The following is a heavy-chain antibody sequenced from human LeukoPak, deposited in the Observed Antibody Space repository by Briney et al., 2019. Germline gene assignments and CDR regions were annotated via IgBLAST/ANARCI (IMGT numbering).Heavy chain of an antibody. D-gene: IGHD6-19*01. V-gene: IGHV3-23*01. J-gene: IGHJ4*02. CDR2: ISGGCGST. CDR3: AKDRAGASYYFDY. Sequence: GGSLRLSCAASGFTFSSYAMSWVREAPGKGLEWVSAISGGCGSTYYADSVKGRFTISRDNSKNTLYLRMNSLRAEDTAVYYCAKDRAGASYYFDYWGQGTLVTVSS. CDR1: GFTFSSYA.